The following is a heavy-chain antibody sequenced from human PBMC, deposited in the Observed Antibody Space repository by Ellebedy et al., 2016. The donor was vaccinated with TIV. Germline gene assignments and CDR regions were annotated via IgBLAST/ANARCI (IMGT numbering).Heavy chain of an antibody. CDR2: IYHGGSQQ. J-gene: IGHJ5*02. CDR3: ARRGSYGDYAVQINSWSDT. CDR1: GFSFRSYW. D-gene: IGHD3-16*01. Sequence: PGGSLRLSCAASGFSFRSYWMSWVRQAPGKGLEWVANIYHGGSQQYYVDSVRGRFTVSRDNARNSLYLQMNNLRVEDTAVYYCARRGSYGDYAVQINSWSDTWGQGTLVTVSS. V-gene: IGHV3-7*01.